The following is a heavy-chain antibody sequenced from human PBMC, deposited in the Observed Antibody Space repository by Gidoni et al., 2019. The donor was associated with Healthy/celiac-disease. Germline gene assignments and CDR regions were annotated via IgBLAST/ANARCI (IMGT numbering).Heavy chain of an antibody. CDR1: GGSFSGYY. J-gene: IGHJ6*02. V-gene: IGHV4-34*01. Sequence: AGLLKPSETLSLTCAVYGGSFSGYYWSWIRQPPGKGLEWIGEINHSGSTNYNPSLKSRVTISVDTSKNQFPLKLSSVTAADTAVYYCARGRGTGPYYYYGMDVWGQGTTVTVSS. CDR2: INHSGST. D-gene: IGHD1-1*01. CDR3: ARGRGTGPYYYYGMDV.